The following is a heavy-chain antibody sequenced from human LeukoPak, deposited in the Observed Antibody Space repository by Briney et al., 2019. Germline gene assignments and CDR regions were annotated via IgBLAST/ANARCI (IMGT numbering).Heavy chain of an antibody. Sequence: PGGSLRLSCAASGFTFSDYYMSWIRQAPGKGLEWVSYISSSGSTIYYADSVKGRFTISRDNAKNSLYLQMNSLRAEDTAVYYSASNKKAAAMGAFDIWGQGTLVTVSS. D-gene: IGHD2-2*01. V-gene: IGHV3-11*01. J-gene: IGHJ3*02. CDR1: GFTFSDYY. CDR3: ASNKKAAAMGAFDI. CDR2: ISSSGSTI.